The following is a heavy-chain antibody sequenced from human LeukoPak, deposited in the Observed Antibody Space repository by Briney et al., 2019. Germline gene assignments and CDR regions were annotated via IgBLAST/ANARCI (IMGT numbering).Heavy chain of an antibody. CDR2: INHSGST. J-gene: IGHJ4*02. V-gene: IGHV4-34*01. D-gene: IGHD3-10*01. CDR3: ASLHGGSSGRRFDY. Sequence: KASETLSLTCAVYGGSFSGYYWSWIRQPPGKGLEWIGEINHSGSTNYNPSLKSRVTISVDTSKNQFSLKLNSVTAADTAVYYCASLHGGSSGRRFDYWGQGTLVTVSS. CDR1: GGSFSGYY.